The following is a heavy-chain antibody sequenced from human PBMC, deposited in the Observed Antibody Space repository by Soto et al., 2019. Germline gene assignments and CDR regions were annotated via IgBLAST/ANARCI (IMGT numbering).Heavy chain of an antibody. CDR2: IYPGDSKT. V-gene: IGHV5-51*01. J-gene: IGHJ6*02. D-gene: IGHD3-9*01. CDR1: GYTFTDYW. CDR3: ARHPVGYFEQDFYYYGMDV. Sequence: GESLKISCRGSGYTFTDYWIVWVRQMPGKGLEWMGVIYPGDSKTKYSPSFQGQVTLSADKSITTAYLQWSSLKASDTAVYYCARHPVGYFEQDFYYYGMDVWGQGTTVTVSS.